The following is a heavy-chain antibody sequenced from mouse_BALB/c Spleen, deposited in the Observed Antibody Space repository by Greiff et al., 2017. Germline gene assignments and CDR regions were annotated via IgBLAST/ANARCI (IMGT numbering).Heavy chain of an antibody. V-gene: IGHV1S22*01. Sequence: LQQPGSELVRPGASVKLSCKASGYTFTSYWMHWVKQRHGQGLEWIGNIYPGSGSTNYDEKFKSKGTLTVDTSSSTAYMHLSSLTSEDSAVYCCTRSRYYFDYWGQGTTLTVSS. CDR2: IYPGSGST. J-gene: IGHJ2*01. CDR1: GYTFTSYW. CDR3: TRSRYYFDY.